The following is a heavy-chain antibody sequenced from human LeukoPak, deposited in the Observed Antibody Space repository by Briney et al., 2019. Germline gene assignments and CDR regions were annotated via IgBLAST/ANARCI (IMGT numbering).Heavy chain of an antibody. J-gene: IGHJ4*02. Sequence: PSETLSLTCAVYGGSFSGYYWSWIRQPPGKGLEWIGEINHSGSTNYNPSLKSRVTISVDTSKNQFSLKLSSVTAADTAVYYCGLMVRGVIMHFDYWGQGTLVTVSS. CDR2: INHSGST. D-gene: IGHD3-10*01. CDR1: GGSFSGYY. V-gene: IGHV4-34*01. CDR3: GLMVRGVIMHFDY.